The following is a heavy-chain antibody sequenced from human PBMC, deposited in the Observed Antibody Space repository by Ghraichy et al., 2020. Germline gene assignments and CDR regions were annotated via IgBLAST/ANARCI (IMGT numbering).Heavy chain of an antibody. CDR1: GFTFSSYS. J-gene: IGHJ5*02. V-gene: IGHV3-21*01. Sequence: GGSLRLSCAASGFTFSSYSMNWVRQAPGKGLEWVSSISSSSSYIYYADSVKGRFTISRDNAKNSLYLQMNSLRAEDTAVYYCARAPRITIFGHHKNNWFDPWGQGTLVTVSS. CDR3: ARAPRITIFGHHKNNWFDP. D-gene: IGHD3-3*01. CDR2: ISSSSSYI.